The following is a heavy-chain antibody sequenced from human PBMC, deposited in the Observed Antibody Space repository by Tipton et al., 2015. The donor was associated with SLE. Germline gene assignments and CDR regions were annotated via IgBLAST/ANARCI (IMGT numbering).Heavy chain of an antibody. D-gene: IGHD2-21*01. CDR2: VSYDGLNR. CDR3: ARGDLNV. CDR1: GITFRNYG. V-gene: IGHV3-30*19. Sequence: SLRLSCEVPGITFRNYGMHWVRQAPGKGLEWVAVVSYDGLNRYYADSVKGRFTISRDNMLHLQMNSLRPEDTAVYYCARGDLNVWGQGTTVTVSS. J-gene: IGHJ6*02.